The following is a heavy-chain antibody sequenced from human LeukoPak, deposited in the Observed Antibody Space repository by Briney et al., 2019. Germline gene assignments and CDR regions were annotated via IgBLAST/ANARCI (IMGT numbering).Heavy chain of an antibody. CDR3: ARDMPRYDSSGYWDY. D-gene: IGHD3-22*01. Sequence: TGRSLRLSCAASGXTFSSYGMHWVRQAPGKGLEWVAVIWYDGSNKYYADPVKGRFTISRDNSKNTLYLQMNSLRAEDTAVYYCARDMPRYDSSGYWDYWGQGTLVTVSS. CDR2: IWYDGSNK. V-gene: IGHV3-33*01. J-gene: IGHJ4*02. CDR1: GXTFSSYG.